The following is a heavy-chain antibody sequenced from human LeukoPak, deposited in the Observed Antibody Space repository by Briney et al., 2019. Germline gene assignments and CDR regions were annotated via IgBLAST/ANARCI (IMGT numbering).Heavy chain of an antibody. CDR2: INPNSGGT. J-gene: IGHJ3*02. D-gene: IGHD3-10*01. Sequence: ASVKVSCKASGYTFTGYYMHWVRQAPGLGLEWMGWINPNSGGTNYAQKFQGRVTMTRDTSISTAYMELSRLRSDDTAVYYCAREIVAMVRGVNDAFDIWGQGTMVTVSS. CDR3: AREIVAMVRGVNDAFDI. CDR1: GYTFTGYY. V-gene: IGHV1-2*02.